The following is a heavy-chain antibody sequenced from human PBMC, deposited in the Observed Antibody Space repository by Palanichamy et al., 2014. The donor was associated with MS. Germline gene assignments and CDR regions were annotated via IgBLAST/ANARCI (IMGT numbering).Heavy chain of an antibody. CDR1: GGSVSSGSYY. J-gene: IGHJ4*02. V-gene: IGHV4-61*01. Sequence: QVQLQESGPGLVKPSETLSLTCTVSGGSVSSGSYYWSWIRQPPGKGLEWIGYIYYSESTNYNPSLKSRVTISVDTSKNQFSLKLSSVTAADTAVYYCARGVSIVGATVWIYWGQGTLVTVSS. D-gene: IGHD1-26*01. CDR2: IYYSEST. CDR3: ARGVSIVGATVWIY.